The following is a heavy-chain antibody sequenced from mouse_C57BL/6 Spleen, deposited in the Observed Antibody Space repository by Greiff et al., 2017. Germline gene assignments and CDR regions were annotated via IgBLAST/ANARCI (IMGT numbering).Heavy chain of an antibody. Sequence: EVKLVESGGGLVKPGGSLKLSCAASGFTFSDYGMHWVRQAPEKGLEWVAYISSGSSTIYYADTGKGRFTISRDNAKNTLFLQMTSLRSEDKAMYFSAKNITTVLGGGYYAMDYWGQGTSVTVSS. CDR1: GFTFSDYG. D-gene: IGHD1-1*01. J-gene: IGHJ4*01. CDR3: AKNITTVLGGGYYAMDY. CDR2: ISSGSSTI. V-gene: IGHV5-17*01.